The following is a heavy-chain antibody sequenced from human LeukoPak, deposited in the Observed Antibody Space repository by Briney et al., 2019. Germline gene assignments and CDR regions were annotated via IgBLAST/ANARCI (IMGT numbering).Heavy chain of an antibody. V-gene: IGHV4-39*01. CDR2: IYYGGST. J-gene: IGHJ4*02. Sequence: SETLSLTCTVSGGSISSGSYYWGWLRQPPGKGPEWIGTIYYGGSTYYNPSLKSRVTMSVDTSKNQFSLKLSSVTAADTAVYYCARPIYDFWSGYHYYFDYWGQGTLVTVSS. D-gene: IGHD3-3*01. CDR3: ARPIYDFWSGYHYYFDY. CDR1: GGSISSGSYY.